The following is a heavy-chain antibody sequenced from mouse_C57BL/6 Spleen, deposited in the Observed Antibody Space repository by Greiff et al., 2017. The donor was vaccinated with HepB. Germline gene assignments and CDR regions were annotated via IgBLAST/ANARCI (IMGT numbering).Heavy chain of an antibody. J-gene: IGHJ4*01. D-gene: IGHD1-1*01. CDR3: ARHRDYYGSSDGAMDY. Sequence: EVQLVESGGGLVQPGGSLKLSCAASGFTFSDYGMAWVRQAPRKGPEWVAFISNLAYSIYYADTVTGRFTISRENAKNTLYLELSSLRSEDTAMYYCARHRDYYGSSDGAMDYWGQGTSVTVTS. CDR1: GFTFSDYG. CDR2: ISNLAYSI. V-gene: IGHV5-15*01.